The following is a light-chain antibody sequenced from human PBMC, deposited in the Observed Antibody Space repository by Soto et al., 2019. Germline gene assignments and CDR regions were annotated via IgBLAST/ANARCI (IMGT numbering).Light chain of an antibody. J-gene: IGKJ1*01. CDR1: QGISSY. Sequence: DIQLTQSPSFLSASVGDRVTITCWASQGISSYLAWYQQKPGKAPKLLIYGASTLQNGVPSTFSGSGSGTEFTLTISSLQPEDFATYYCQQLNSYPRTFGQGTKVDIK. CDR2: GAS. CDR3: QQLNSYPRT. V-gene: IGKV1-9*01.